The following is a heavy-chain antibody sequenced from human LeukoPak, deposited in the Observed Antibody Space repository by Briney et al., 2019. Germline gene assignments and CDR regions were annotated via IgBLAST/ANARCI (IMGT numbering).Heavy chain of an antibody. CDR1: GFTFSSYT. D-gene: IGHD3-22*01. J-gene: IGHJ4*02. CDR3: AAYYYDSSGYYYFDY. CDR2: ISSSSSTI. V-gene: IGHV3-48*01. Sequence: GGSLRLSCAASGFTFSSYTMSWVRQAPGKGLEWVSYISSSSSTIFYADSVKGRFTISRDNSKNTLYLQMNSLRAEDTAVYYCAAYYYDSSGYYYFDYWGQGTLVTVSS.